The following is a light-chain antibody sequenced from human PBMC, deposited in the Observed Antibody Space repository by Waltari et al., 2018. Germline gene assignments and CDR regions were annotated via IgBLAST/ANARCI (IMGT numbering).Light chain of an antibody. V-gene: IGKV1-5*03. CDR1: QSISSW. CDR3: RQYTSFSLT. Sequence: DIQMTQSPSSMSASIGDRVTFTCRASQSISSWLAWYQQKPGKAPKLLISKASTLESGVPSRFSGSGSGTEFTLTISSLQPDDFATYYCRQYTSFSLTFGGGTTVEIK. J-gene: IGKJ4*01. CDR2: KAS.